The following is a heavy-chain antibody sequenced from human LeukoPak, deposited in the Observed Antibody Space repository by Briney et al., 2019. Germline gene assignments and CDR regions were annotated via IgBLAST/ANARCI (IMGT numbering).Heavy chain of an antibody. J-gene: IGHJ2*01. CDR2: IYTSGST. CDR3: ARDGNWYFDL. CDR1: GASISSYY. Sequence: SETLSLTCSVSGASISSYYWSWIRQPAGKGLEWIGRIYTSGSTNYNPSLKSRVTVSVDTSKNQFSLKLSSVTAADTAVYYCARDGNWYFDLWGRGTLVTVSS. V-gene: IGHV4-4*07.